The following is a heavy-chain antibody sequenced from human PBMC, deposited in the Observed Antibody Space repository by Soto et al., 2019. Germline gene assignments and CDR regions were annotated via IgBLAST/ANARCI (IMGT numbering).Heavy chain of an antibody. V-gene: IGHV4-59*01. J-gene: IGHJ6*02. CDR2: IYYSGST. Sequence: SETLSLTCTVSGGSISSYYWSWIRQPPGKGLEWIGYIYYSGSTNYNPSLTSRVTISVDTSKNQFSLKLSSVTAADTAVYYCASTRYCSSTSCHPSSYYYYGMDVWGQGTTVTVSS. D-gene: IGHD2-2*01. CDR1: GGSISSYY. CDR3: ASTRYCSSTSCHPSSYYYYGMDV.